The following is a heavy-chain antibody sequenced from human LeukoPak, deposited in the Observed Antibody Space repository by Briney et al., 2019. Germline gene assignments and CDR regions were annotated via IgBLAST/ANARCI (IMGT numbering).Heavy chain of an antibody. Sequence: GGSLRLSCAASGFTFSSYAMHWVRQAPGKGLEWVAVISYDGSNKYYADSVKGRFTISRDNSKNTLYLQMNSLRAEDTAVYYCARDWGHSGYDYGGGDWGQGTLVTVSS. D-gene: IGHD5-12*01. CDR1: GFTFSSYA. CDR3: ARDWGHSGYDYGGGD. V-gene: IGHV3-30*04. CDR2: ISYDGSNK. J-gene: IGHJ4*02.